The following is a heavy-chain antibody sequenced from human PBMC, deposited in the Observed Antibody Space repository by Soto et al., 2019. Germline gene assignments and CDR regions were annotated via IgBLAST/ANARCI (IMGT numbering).Heavy chain of an antibody. V-gene: IGHV3-21*01. CDR2: ISSSSSYI. CDR3: SRDVNSYGRNYGMDF. J-gene: IGHJ6*02. D-gene: IGHD5-18*01. CDR1: GFTFSSNS. Sequence: GGSLRLSCAASGFTFSSNSMNWVRQAPGKGLEWVSSISSSSSYIYYADSVKGRFTISRDNAKNSLNLQMNSLRAEDTAVYYCSRDVNSYGRNYGMDFWGQGTTVTVSS.